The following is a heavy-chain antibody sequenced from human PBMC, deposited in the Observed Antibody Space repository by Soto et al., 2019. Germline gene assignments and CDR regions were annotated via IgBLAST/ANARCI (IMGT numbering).Heavy chain of an antibody. CDR1: GYTFTSYA. CDR2: INGGNGNT. J-gene: IGHJ3*02. Sequence: ASVKVSCKASGYTFTSYAMHWVRQAPGQRLEWMGWINGGNGNTKYSQKFQGRVTITRDTSASTACMELSSLRSEDTAVYYCARGDSSGYIPDAFDIWGQGTIVTVSS. CDR3: ARGDSSGYIPDAFDI. D-gene: IGHD3-22*01. V-gene: IGHV1-3*01.